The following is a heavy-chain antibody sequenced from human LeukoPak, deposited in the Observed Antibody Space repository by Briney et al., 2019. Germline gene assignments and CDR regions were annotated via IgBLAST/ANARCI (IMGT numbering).Heavy chain of an antibody. CDR3: ARDDMGSTGGEVFDI. CDR2: IIPVLGTR. J-gene: IGHJ3*02. Sequence: ASVKVSCKASGGTFSNYVISWVRQAPGQGLEWMGGIIPVLGTREYAQRFQDRVAITADEATSTVHMELSGLKFDDTAVYYCARDDMGSTGGEVFDIWGQGTMVAVSS. V-gene: IGHV1-69*13. D-gene: IGHD3-16*01. CDR1: GGTFSNYV.